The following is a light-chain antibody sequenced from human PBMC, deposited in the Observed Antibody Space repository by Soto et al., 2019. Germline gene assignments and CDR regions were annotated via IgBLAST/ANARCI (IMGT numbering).Light chain of an antibody. CDR3: QQYHDWPPIT. V-gene: IGKV3-15*01. CDR2: GAS. CDR1: QSVSSD. J-gene: IGKJ3*01. Sequence: EIVMTQSPATLSVSPGEGVTLSCRASQSVSSDLAWYQQKPDQSPRLLMYGASTRDTDIPARFSGGGSGTEFTLTISSLQSEDVANYYGQQYHDWPPITCGPGTKVDIK.